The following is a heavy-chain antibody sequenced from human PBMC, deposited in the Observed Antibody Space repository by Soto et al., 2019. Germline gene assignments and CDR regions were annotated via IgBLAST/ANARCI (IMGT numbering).Heavy chain of an antibody. D-gene: IGHD6-25*01. Sequence: PGGSLRLSCAASGFTFSSYWMHWVRQAPGKGLVWVSRINSDGSSTSYADSVKGRFTISRDNAKNTLYLQMNSLRAEDTAVYYCARVPQYSSGGMDVWGQGTTVTVSS. J-gene: IGHJ6*02. V-gene: IGHV3-74*01. CDR3: ARVPQYSSGGMDV. CDR2: INSDGSST. CDR1: GFTFSSYW.